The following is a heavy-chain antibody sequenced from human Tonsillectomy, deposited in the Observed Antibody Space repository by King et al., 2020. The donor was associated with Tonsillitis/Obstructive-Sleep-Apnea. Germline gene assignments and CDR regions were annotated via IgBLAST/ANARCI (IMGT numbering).Heavy chain of an antibody. Sequence: VQLVESGGDLVQPGGSLRLSCAASGFTFSSYAMSWVRQAPGKGLEWVSVISGSGGSKYYADSVKGRFTISRDNSKNTLYLQMNSLRAEDTAVYYCAKELSSIDYFDYWGQGTLVTVSS. CDR1: GFTFSSYA. V-gene: IGHV3-23*04. CDR2: ISGSGGSK. CDR3: AKELSSIDYFDY. J-gene: IGHJ4*02. D-gene: IGHD6-6*01.